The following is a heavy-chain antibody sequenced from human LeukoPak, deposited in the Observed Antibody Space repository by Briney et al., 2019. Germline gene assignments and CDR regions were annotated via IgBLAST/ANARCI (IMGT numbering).Heavy chain of an antibody. Sequence: GGSLRLSCAASGXTFSTYGVSWVRQPPGKGLEWVSGISGSGGSTYYADSVKGRFTISRDNSENTLYLQMNRLRAEDTARYYCAKDRQQLANLDYWGQGTLVTVSS. D-gene: IGHD6-13*01. CDR3: AKDRQQLANLDY. V-gene: IGHV3-23*01. J-gene: IGHJ4*02. CDR1: GXTFSTYG. CDR2: ISGSGGST.